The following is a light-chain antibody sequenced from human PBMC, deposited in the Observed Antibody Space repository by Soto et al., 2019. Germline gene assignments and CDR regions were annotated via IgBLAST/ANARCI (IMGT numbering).Light chain of an antibody. CDR3: CSYAGTTTWV. Sequence: QSVLTQPPSVSGSPGQSITISCTGTSSDIGSHNFVSWYQQRPGKAPKLMIFEVTKRPSGVSNRFSASKSGNTASLTISGVQAEDEADYYCCSYAGTTTWVFGGGTKLTVL. V-gene: IGLV2-23*02. CDR1: SSDIGSHNF. CDR2: EVT. J-gene: IGLJ3*02.